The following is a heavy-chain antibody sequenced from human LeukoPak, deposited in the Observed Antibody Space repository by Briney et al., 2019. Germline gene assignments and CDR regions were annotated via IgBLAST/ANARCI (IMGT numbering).Heavy chain of an antibody. Sequence: GGSLRLSCVASGFTFSSYGRHWVRQAPGKGLEWVALIWYDGSNNYYADSVNRRFTISGDNSKNTLYLQMNSLRAEDTAVYYCARELAANWFDPWGQGTLATVSS. CDR3: ARELAANWFDP. CDR1: GFTFSSYG. D-gene: IGHD6-13*01. J-gene: IGHJ5*02. V-gene: IGHV3-33*01. CDR2: IWYDGSNN.